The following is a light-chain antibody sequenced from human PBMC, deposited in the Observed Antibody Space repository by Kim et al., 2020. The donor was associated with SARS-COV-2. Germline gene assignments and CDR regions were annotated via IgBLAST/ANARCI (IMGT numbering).Light chain of an antibody. Sequence: NFMLTQPHSVSESPGKTVTISCTRSSGSIASNYVQWYQQRPGSSPTTVIYEDNQRPSGVPDRFSGSIDSSSNSASLTISGLMTEDEADYYCQSYDSRYPLVFGAGTRMTVL. J-gene: IGLJ3*02. CDR3: QSYDSRYPLV. CDR1: SGSIASNY. CDR2: EDN. V-gene: IGLV6-57*01.